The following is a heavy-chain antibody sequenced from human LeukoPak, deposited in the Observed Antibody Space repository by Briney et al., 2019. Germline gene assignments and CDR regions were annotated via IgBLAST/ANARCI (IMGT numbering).Heavy chain of an antibody. J-gene: IGHJ4*02. CDR2: IYTSGST. D-gene: IGHD1-26*01. Sequence: SETLSLTCAVYGGSFSGYYWSWIRQPAGKGLEWIGRIYTSGSTNYNPSLKSRVTMSVDTSKNQFSLKLSSVTAADTAVYYCARSYCSLCYFDYWGRGTLVTVSS. CDR1: GGSFSGYY. V-gene: IGHV4-59*10. CDR3: ARSYCSLCYFDY.